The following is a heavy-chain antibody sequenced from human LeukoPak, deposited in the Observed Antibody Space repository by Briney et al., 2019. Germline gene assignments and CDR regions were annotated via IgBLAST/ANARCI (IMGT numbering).Heavy chain of an antibody. Sequence: SETLSLTCTVSGGSISSHYWSWIRQPPGKELEWIGYIYYSGSTNYNPSLKSRVTISVDTSKNQFSLKLSSVTAADTAVYYCAREDIVVVPAAGQSASYYYYYYMDVWGKGTTVTVSS. CDR3: AREDIVVVPAAGQSASYYYYYYMDV. CDR2: IYYSGST. CDR1: GGSISSHY. D-gene: IGHD2-2*01. V-gene: IGHV4-59*11. J-gene: IGHJ6*03.